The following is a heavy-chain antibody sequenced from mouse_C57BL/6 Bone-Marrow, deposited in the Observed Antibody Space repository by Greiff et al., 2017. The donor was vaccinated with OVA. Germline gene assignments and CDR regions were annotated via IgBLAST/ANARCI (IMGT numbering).Heavy chain of an antibody. CDR3: ARCRGWFYAMDY. V-gene: IGHV1-66*01. D-gene: IGHD1-1*02. CDR2: IYPGSGNT. J-gene: IGHJ4*01. Sequence: QVQLQQSGPELVKPGASVKISCKASGYSFTSYYIHWVKQRPGQGLEWIGWIYPGSGNTKYNEKFKGKATLTADTSSSTAYMQLSSLTSEDSAVYYCARCRGWFYAMDYWGQGTSVTVSS. CDR1: GYSFTSYY.